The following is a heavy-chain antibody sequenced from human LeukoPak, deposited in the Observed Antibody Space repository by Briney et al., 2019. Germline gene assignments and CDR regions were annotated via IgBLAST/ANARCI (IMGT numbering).Heavy chain of an antibody. Sequence: GRSLRLSCAASGFTFTLYWMSWVRQAPGKGLEWVANIRHDGSEKYYVDSVEGRLTISRDNAKNSLYLQMSSLRAEDTAVYYCARGITTVRGLPYYFDYWGQGTLVTVSS. CDR1: GFTFTLYW. CDR2: IRHDGSEK. CDR3: ARGITTVRGLPYYFDY. J-gene: IGHJ4*02. V-gene: IGHV3-7*03. D-gene: IGHD3-10*01.